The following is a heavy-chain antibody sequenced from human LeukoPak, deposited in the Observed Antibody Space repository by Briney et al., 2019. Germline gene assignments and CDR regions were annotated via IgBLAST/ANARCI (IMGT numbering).Heavy chain of an antibody. CDR3: ARDQDTSVVTATLPDYFDY. J-gene: IGHJ4*02. V-gene: IGHV3-33*08. Sequence: GGSLRLSCTASGFTFSNFWMGWVRQAPGKGLEWVAVIWYDGSNKYYADSVKGRFTISRDNSKNTLYLQMNSLRAEDTAVYYCARDQDTSVVTATLPDYFDYWGQGTLVTVSS. CDR1: GFTFSNFW. CDR2: IWYDGSNK. D-gene: IGHD2-21*02.